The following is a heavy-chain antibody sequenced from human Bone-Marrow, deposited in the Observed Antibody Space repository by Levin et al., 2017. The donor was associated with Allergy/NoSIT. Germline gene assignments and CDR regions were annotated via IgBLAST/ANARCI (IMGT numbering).Heavy chain of an antibody. CDR2: MNPNSGNT. Sequence: ASVKVSCKASGYTFTSYDINWVRQATGQGLEWMGWMNPNSGNTGYAQKFQGRVTMTRNTSISTAYMELSSLRSEDTAVYYCARGPYCSGGSCYSSSAEYFQHWGQGTLVTVSS. V-gene: IGHV1-8*01. J-gene: IGHJ1*01. CDR1: GYTFTSYD. D-gene: IGHD2-15*01. CDR3: ARGPYCSGGSCYSSSAEYFQH.